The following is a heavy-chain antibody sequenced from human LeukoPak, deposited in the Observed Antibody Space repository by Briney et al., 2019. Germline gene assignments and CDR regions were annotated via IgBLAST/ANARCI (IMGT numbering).Heavy chain of an antibody. CDR1: GYTFTSYD. J-gene: IGHJ6*02. CDR2: MNPNSGNT. V-gene: IGHV1-8*01. CDR3: AKSGSYYPYYYDMDV. Sequence: ASVKVSCKASGYTFTSYDINWVRQATGQGLEWMGWMNPNSGNTGYAQKFQGRVTMTRNTSISTAYMELSSLGSEDTAVYYCAKSGSYYPYYYDMDVWGQGTTVTVSS. D-gene: IGHD1-26*01.